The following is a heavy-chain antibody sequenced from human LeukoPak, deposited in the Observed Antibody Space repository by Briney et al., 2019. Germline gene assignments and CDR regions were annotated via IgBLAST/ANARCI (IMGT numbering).Heavy chain of an antibody. Sequence: PGGSLRLSCGTSGFTFSDSWMSWFRQAPGQGLEWVASIKDDGSDKYYLDSVRGRFTISRDNAEDSLYLQLDDLRAEDTAVFYCARRPLRGQNFDYWGQGTLVTASS. CDR2: IKDDGSDK. CDR1: GFTFSDSW. CDR3: ARRPLRGQNFDY. J-gene: IGHJ4*02. V-gene: IGHV3-7*01.